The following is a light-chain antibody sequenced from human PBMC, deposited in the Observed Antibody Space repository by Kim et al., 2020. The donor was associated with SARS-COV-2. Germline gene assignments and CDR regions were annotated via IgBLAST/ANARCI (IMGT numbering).Light chain of an antibody. CDR2: GAS. CDR3: QQYGSSPRT. V-gene: IGKV3-20*01. Sequence: SPGERATLSCRASQSVSSSSLAWYQQKPGQAPRLLIYGASSMATGIPDRFSGSGSGTDFTLTISRLEPEDFAVYYCQQYGSSPRTFGQGTKVDIK. CDR1: QSVSSSS. J-gene: IGKJ1*01.